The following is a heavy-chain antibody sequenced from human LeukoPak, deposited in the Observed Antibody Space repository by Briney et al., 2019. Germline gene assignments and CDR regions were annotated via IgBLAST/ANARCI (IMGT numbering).Heavy chain of an antibody. Sequence: GASVKVSCKASGYTFSGYYMHWLRQAPGQGLEWMGWINPNGGVTNYAQKFQGRVTMTRDTSISTACMELSRLRSDDTAVYYCARDGGDGYNFYYWGQGTLVTVSS. CDR1: GYTFSGYY. J-gene: IGHJ4*02. CDR3: ARDGGDGYNFYY. D-gene: IGHD5-24*01. CDR2: INPNGGVT. V-gene: IGHV1-2*02.